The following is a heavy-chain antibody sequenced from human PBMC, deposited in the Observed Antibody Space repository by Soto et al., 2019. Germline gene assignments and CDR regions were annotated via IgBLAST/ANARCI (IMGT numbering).Heavy chain of an antibody. CDR3: ARAQYDNWTYAVYYGMDV. D-gene: IGHD1-7*01. V-gene: IGHV3-48*02. CDR2: ISSSSSTI. CDR1: GFTFSSYS. J-gene: IGHJ6*02. Sequence: XEFLRLSCAASGFTFSSYSRNWVRQAPGKGLEWVSYISSSSSTIYYADSVKGRFTISRDNAKNSLYLQMNSLRDEDTAVYYCARAQYDNWTYAVYYGMDVWGQGTTVTVSS.